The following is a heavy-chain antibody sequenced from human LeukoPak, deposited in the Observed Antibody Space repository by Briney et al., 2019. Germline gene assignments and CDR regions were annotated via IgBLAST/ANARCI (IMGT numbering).Heavy chain of an antibody. CDR1: GYSISSGYY. V-gene: IGHV4-38-2*01. J-gene: IGHJ4*02. Sequence: PSETLSLTCAVSGYSISSGYYWGWIRQPPGKGLEWIGSIYHSGSTYHNPSLKSRVTISVDTSKNQFSLKLSSVTAADTAVYYCARQSSGWYGHLDYWGQGTLVTVSS. D-gene: IGHD6-19*01. CDR3: ARQSSGWYGHLDY. CDR2: IYHSGST.